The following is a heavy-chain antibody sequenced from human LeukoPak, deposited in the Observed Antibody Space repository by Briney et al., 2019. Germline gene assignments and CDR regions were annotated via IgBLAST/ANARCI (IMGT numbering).Heavy chain of an antibody. J-gene: IGHJ6*02. V-gene: IGHV3-43*02. CDR2: INADGSRT. CDR3: ATWAFYHDLDV. CDR1: GFTLDAYA. Sequence: GGSLRLSCVASGFTLDAYAMHWVRQVRGKGLELVSLINADGSRTYYADSVKGRFTISRDNYKNSLYLQMTSLRPEDSALYYCATWAFYHDLDVWGRGTTVTVSS. D-gene: IGHD3-3*01.